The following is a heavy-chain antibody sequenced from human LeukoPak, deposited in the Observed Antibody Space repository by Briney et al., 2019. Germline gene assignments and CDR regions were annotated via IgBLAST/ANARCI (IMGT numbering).Heavy chain of an antibody. CDR2: ILPSFGTA. V-gene: IGHV1-69*13. D-gene: IGHD3-10*01. Sequence: SVKVSCKVSGGPFSRYAISWVRQAPGKGLEWMGGILPSFGTANYAQKFQVRVTITADESTGTAYMELSSLRSEDTAVYYCARVFRGLLGGSYYYFDSWGQGTLVAVSS. CDR3: ARVFRGLLGGSYYYFDS. CDR1: GGPFSRYA. J-gene: IGHJ4*02.